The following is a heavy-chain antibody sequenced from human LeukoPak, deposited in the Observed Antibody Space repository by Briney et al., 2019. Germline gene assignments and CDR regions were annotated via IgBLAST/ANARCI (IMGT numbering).Heavy chain of an antibody. Sequence: LRLSCSPSALILGDYATGSGRPAPRKRPGWGSTISMTTYPTFSAHSVKGRFTIPRDNSKNTLYQQMNSLRTEDTAVYFCAKFEGASIPGWFNDYWGQGILVTVSS. CDR2: ISMTTYPT. D-gene: IGHD6-19*01. CDR1: ALILGDYA. V-gene: IGHV3-23*05. CDR3: AKFEGASIPGWFNDY. J-gene: IGHJ4*02.